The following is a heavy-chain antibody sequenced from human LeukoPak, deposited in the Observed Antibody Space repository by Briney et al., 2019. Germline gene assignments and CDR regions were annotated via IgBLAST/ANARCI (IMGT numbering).Heavy chain of an antibody. V-gene: IGHV4-38-2*02. CDR2: INHSGST. CDR3: ARGPRELLRYFDWLEDY. J-gene: IGHJ4*02. D-gene: IGHD3-9*01. Sequence: SETLSLTCTVSGYSISSGYYWGWIRQPPGKGLEWIGEINHSGSTNYNPSLKSRVTISVDTSKNQFSLKLSSVTAADTAVYYCARGPRELLRYFDWLEDYWGQGTLVTVSS. CDR1: GYSISSGYY.